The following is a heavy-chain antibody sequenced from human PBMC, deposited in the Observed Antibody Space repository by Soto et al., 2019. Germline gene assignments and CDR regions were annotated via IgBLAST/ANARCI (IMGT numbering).Heavy chain of an antibody. J-gene: IGHJ3*02. CDR2: ISSNGGST. V-gene: IGHV3-64*01. Sequence: GGSLRLSCAASGFNFSSYAMHWVRQAPGKGLEYVSAISSNGGSTYYANSVRGRFTISRDNSKNTLYLQMGSLRAEDMAVYYCARDGRWNAFDIWGQGTMVTVSS. D-gene: IGHD1-26*01. CDR3: ARDGRWNAFDI. CDR1: GFNFSSYA.